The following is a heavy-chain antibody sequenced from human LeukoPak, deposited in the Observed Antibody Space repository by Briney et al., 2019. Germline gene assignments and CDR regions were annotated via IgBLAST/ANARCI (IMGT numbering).Heavy chain of an antibody. V-gene: IGHV4-34*01. CDR3: AILPFDY. J-gene: IGHJ4*02. CDR1: GGSFSGYY. Sequence: PSETLSLTCAVYGGSFSGYYWTWFSQAPGKGLDWIGEINHSGITNYNPSLESRATISIDTSKNQFSLKLKSVTAADTAVYYCAILPFDYWGQGTLVTVSS. CDR2: INHSGIT.